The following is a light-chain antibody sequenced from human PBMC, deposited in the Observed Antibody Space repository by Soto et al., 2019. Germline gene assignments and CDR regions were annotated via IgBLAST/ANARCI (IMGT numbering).Light chain of an antibody. J-gene: IGKJ1*01. Sequence: DIQITQSPSSLSASLGERVTIPCPASQSISSYLNWYQQKPGKAPKLLIYAASSLQSGVPSRFSGGGSGTDFTLTIGSLQPEDCATYYCQQSYSTPQTFGQGTKVDIK. CDR2: AAS. CDR1: QSISSY. CDR3: QQSYSTPQT. V-gene: IGKV1-39*01.